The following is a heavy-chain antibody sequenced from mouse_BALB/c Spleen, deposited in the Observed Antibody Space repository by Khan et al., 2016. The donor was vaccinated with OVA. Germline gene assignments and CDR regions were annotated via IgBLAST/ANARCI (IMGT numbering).Heavy chain of an antibody. D-gene: IGHD1-1*01. Sequence: LQQSGTVLARPGASVKMSCKASGYSFTSYWMHWITQRPGQGLEWIGAIFPGNSDTTYNQKFTGKAKLTAVTSASTAYMELSSLTNEDSAVYYCTRSYDWCFDVWGAGTTVTVSS. V-gene: IGHV1-5*01. CDR2: IFPGNSDT. CDR3: TRSYDWCFDV. CDR1: GYSFTSYW. J-gene: IGHJ1*01.